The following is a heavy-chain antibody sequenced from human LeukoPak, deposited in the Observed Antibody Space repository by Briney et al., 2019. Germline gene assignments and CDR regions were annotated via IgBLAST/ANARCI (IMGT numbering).Heavy chain of an antibody. CDR1: GYTFTSYY. D-gene: IGHD2-15*01. CDR2: INPSGGST. J-gene: IGHJ5*02. CDR3: ARALRYCSGGSCYWFDP. V-gene: IGHV1-46*01. Sequence: ASVKVSCKASGYTFTSYYMHWVRQAPGQGLEWMGIINPSGGSTSYAQKFQGRVTMTRDTSTSTVYMELSSLRSEDTAVYYCARALRYCSGGSCYWFDPWGQGTLVTVSS.